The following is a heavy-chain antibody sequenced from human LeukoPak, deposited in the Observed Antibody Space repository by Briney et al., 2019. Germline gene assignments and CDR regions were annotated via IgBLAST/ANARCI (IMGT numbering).Heavy chain of an antibody. CDR3: ARNENSGWGYFDY. CDR1: GFTFSSYG. V-gene: IGHV3-23*01. Sequence: GRSLRLSCAASGFTFSSYGMHWVRQAPGKGLEWVSVIGGSSGITFYVGSVKGRFTISRDNSKDTLYLQMNSLRAEDTAVYYCARNENSGWGYFDYWGQGTLVTVSS. CDR2: IGGSSGIT. J-gene: IGHJ4*02. D-gene: IGHD5-12*01.